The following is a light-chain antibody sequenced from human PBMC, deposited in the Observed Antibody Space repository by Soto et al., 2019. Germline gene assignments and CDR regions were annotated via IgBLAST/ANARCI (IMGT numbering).Light chain of an antibody. CDR2: AAS. Sequence: IQLTQSPSSLSASVGDRVTITCRASQGISSYLAWYQQKPGKAPKVLIYAASTLQSGVPSRFSGSGSGADFTLTISSLQAEDFATYYGQQLNSYPLTFGGGTKVEIK. V-gene: IGKV1-9*01. CDR1: QGISSY. CDR3: QQLNSYPLT. J-gene: IGKJ4*01.